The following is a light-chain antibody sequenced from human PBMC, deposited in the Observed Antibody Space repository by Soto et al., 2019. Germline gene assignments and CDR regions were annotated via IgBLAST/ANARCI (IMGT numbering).Light chain of an antibody. Sequence: IVLTQSPGTLSLSPGERATLSCRASHSVSSSYLAWYQQKPGQAPRLLIYGASTRATGIPARFSGSGSGTEFTLTISSLQSEDFAVYYCQQYVSPPITFGQGTRLEIK. CDR1: HSVSSSY. CDR2: GAS. V-gene: IGKV3-20*01. J-gene: IGKJ5*01. CDR3: QQYVSPPIT.